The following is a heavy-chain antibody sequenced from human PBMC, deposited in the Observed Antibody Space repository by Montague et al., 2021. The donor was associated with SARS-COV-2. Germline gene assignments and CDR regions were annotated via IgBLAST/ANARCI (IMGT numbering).Heavy chain of an antibody. CDR3: AREIKPVGYSYGYTFFDY. CDR2: ISYNGRNK. J-gene: IGHJ4*02. Sequence: SLRLSCAASGFTFSCYALHWVRQAPGKGPEWVAVISYNGRNKQFGDSVKGRATISRDNSKNTLYLQVNSLRTDDTAVYYCAREIKPVGYSYGYTFFDYWGQGTLVTVSS. V-gene: IGHV3-30*04. CDR1: GFTFSCYA. D-gene: IGHD5-18*01.